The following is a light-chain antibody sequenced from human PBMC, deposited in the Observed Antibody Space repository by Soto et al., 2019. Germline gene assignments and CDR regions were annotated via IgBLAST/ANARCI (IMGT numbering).Light chain of an antibody. CDR2: EVN. V-gene: IGLV2-23*02. Sequence: QSALTQPASVSGSPGQSITISCTGTSSDVGSYNLVSWYQQHPGKAPRLIIYEVNKRPSGVSNVFSGSKSGNTASLTISGLQAEDEADYYCSSYAGGTTFVLFGGGTQLTVL. CDR3: SSYAGGTTFVL. J-gene: IGLJ2*01. CDR1: SSDVGSYNL.